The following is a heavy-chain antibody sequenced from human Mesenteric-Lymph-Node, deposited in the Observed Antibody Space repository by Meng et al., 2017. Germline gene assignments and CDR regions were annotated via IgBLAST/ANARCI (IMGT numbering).Heavy chain of an antibody. J-gene: IGHJ4*02. Sequence: GESLKISCAASGFTFNTYSMHWVRQTPDKGLAWVASISSDGSNQFYADSVKGRFTISRDFSIDTLYLQMNSLRAEDTAVYYCARDLPGRSDVWGQGVLVTVSS. CDR2: ISSDGSNQ. D-gene: IGHD2-15*01. V-gene: IGHV3-30*04. CDR1: GFTFNTYS. CDR3: ARDLPGRSDV.